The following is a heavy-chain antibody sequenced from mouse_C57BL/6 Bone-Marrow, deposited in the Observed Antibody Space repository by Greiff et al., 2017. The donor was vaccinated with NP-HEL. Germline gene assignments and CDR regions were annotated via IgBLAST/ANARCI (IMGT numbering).Heavy chain of an antibody. Sequence: VQLQQSGAELVKPGASVKISCKASGYAFSSYWMNWVKQRPGKGLEWIGQIYPGVGDTTYTGKFKGKAPLTADQSSSTAYTQLSSLTSEDSEVYFCARSQKRTRKDFDYWGQGTTLTVSS. CDR2: IYPGVGDT. CDR3: ARSQKRTRKDFDY. CDR1: GYAFSSYW. V-gene: IGHV1-80*01. D-gene: IGHD1-3*01. J-gene: IGHJ2*01.